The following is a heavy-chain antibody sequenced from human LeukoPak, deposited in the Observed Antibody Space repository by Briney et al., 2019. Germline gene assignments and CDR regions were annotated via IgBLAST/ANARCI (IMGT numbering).Heavy chain of an antibody. CDR1: GYSFTSYW. CDR3: ARRDGHNIDY. V-gene: IGHV5-51*01. D-gene: IGHD5-24*01. CDR2: IYPGDSDT. Sequence: GESLKISCKGSGYSFTSYWIGWVRQMPGKGLEWMGIIYPGDSDTRYSPSFEGQVTISADKSISTAYLQWSSLEASDSAMYYCARRDGHNIDYWGQGTLVSVSS. J-gene: IGHJ4*02.